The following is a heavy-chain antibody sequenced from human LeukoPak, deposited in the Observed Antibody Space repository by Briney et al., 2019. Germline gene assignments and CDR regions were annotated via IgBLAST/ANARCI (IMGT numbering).Heavy chain of an antibody. CDR3: AGGFRKRLGVRILTYFYNYHMDV. CDR2: IDHSGST. J-gene: IGHJ6*03. D-gene: IGHD3-3*01. Sequence: SETLSLPCAVYGRSFSGRSWNWIRQPPGKGLEWIGEIDHSGSTSYNPSLKRRLTISLDTSKSQFSLRLNSVTAADTAVYYCAGGFRKRLGVRILTYFYNYHMDVWGKGTTVTVSS. CDR1: GRSFSGRS. V-gene: IGHV4-34*01.